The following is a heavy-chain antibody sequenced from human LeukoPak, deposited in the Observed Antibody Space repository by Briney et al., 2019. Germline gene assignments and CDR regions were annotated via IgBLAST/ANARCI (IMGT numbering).Heavy chain of an antibody. CDR2: IYYNGST. J-gene: IGHJ4*02. CDR1: GGSIRTTSYF. V-gene: IGHV4-39*07. Sequence: PSETLSLTCTVSGGSIRTTSYFRVWIRQPPGEGLEWIGSIYYNGSTYYNPSLKSRVTISLDMSKNQFSLKLNSVTAADTALYYCASIAVAGINYWGQGTLVTVSS. D-gene: IGHD6-19*01. CDR3: ASIAVAGINY.